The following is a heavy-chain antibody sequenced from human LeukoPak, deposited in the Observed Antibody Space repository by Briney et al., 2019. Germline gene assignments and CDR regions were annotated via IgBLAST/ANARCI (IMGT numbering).Heavy chain of an antibody. V-gene: IGHV3-23*01. J-gene: IGHJ6*04. D-gene: IGHD3-10*02. CDR1: KFTFSTFS. CDR2: ISGSGGYT. Sequence: GGSLRLSCAASKFTFSTFSMSWVRQAPGKGLEWVSSISGSGGYTYYADSVKGRFTISRDNSKNTLFLQMNSLRAEDTAVYYCAELGITMIGGVWGKGTTVTISS. CDR3: AELGITMIGGV.